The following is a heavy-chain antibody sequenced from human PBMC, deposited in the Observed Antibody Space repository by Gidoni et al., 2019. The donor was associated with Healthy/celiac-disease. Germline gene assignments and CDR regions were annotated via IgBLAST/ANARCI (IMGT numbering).Heavy chain of an antibody. CDR1: GGSVSSGSYY. D-gene: IGHD4-17*01. CDR3: ARVRGYGDYSFDY. J-gene: IGHJ4*02. CDR2: IYYSGGT. Sequence: QVQLQESGPGLVKPSETLSLTCPVSGGSVSSGSYYWSWTRQPPGKGLEWIGYIYYSGGTNYNPSLKSRVTISVDTSKNQFSLKLSSVTAADTAVYYCARVRGYGDYSFDYWGQGTLVTVSS. V-gene: IGHV4-61*01.